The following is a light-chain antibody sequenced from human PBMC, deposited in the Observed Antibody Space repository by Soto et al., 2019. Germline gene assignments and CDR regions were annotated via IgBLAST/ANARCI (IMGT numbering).Light chain of an antibody. CDR2: GAS. CDR3: QQYNNWPRT. Sequence: EIVMTQSPATLSVSPGERATLSCRASQSVSSNLAWYQQKPDQAPRLLIYGASTRATGIAARCSGSGSGTEFTLTISSLQSEDFAVYYCQQYNNWPRTFGQGTKVEIK. V-gene: IGKV3-15*01. J-gene: IGKJ1*01. CDR1: QSVSSN.